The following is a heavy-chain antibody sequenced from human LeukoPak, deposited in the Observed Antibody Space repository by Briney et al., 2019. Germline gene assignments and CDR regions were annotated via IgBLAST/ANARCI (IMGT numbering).Heavy chain of an antibody. CDR3: TRALGATRNALDI. J-gene: IGHJ3*02. D-gene: IGHD2-15*01. Sequence: GGSLRLSCVASEFTFSSSWMHWVRQAPGKGLVWVSRINSDSSSTNYADSVKGRFTISRDNAKNTLYLQMNSLTVEDTAVYYCTRALGATRNALDIWGQGTMVTVS. CDR1: EFTFSSSW. V-gene: IGHV3-74*01. CDR2: INSDSSST.